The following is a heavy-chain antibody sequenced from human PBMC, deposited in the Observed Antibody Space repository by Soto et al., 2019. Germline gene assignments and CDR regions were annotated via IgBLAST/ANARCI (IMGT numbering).Heavy chain of an antibody. CDR2: ISYDGRNK. J-gene: IGHJ6*02. V-gene: IGHV3-30-3*01. D-gene: IGHD6-13*01. CDR1: GFTFSSYA. CDR3: ASHPAGGAAAGQTGTYYYYGMDV. Sequence: PGGSLRLSCAASGFTFSSYAMHWVRQAPGKGLEWVAVISYDGRNKYYADSVKGRFTISRDNSKNTLYLQMNSLRAEDTAVYYCASHPAGGAAAGQTGTYYYYGMDVWGQGTTVTVSS.